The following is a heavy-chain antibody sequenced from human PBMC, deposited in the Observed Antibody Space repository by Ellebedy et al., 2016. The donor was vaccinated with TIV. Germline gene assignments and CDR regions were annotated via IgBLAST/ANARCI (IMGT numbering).Heavy chain of an antibody. CDR2: ISYDGRNK. D-gene: IGHD5-12*01. CDR1: GFPFDSYV. J-gene: IGHJ4*02. CDR3: ARALNHVDTVATAPLDC. Sequence: PGGSLRLSCAASGFPFDSYVMNWVRQAPGKGLEWVALISYDGRNKYFADSVQGRFTISRDNSQNTLYLRMNSLTGDDTAIYYWARALNHVDTVATAPLDCWGQGTLVTVSA. V-gene: IGHV3-30*04.